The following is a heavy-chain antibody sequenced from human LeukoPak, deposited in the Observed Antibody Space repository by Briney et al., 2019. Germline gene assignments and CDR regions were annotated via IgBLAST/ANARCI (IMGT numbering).Heavy chain of an antibody. V-gene: IGHV3-7*01. CDR2: IKEDGSEK. D-gene: IGHD5-24*01. Sequence: PGGSLRLSCAASGFTFSGYWMSWVRQAPGKGLEWVANIKEDGSEKHYVDSVEGRFTISIDNARNSLYLQMSSLRVEDTAMYYCVRHLGGRDESTAYRPFDCWGQGNLVTVSP. CDR3: VRHLGGRDESTAYRPFDC. CDR1: GFTFSGYW. J-gene: IGHJ4*02.